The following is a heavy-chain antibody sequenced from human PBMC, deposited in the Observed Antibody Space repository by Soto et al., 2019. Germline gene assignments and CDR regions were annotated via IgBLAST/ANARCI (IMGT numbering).Heavy chain of an antibody. CDR1: GYTFTGYY. CDR2: INPKTGGT. D-gene: IGHD6-19*01. CDR3: ARDPDGRRGWYHWFDP. Sequence: ASVKVSCNASGYTFTGYYIHWVRQAPEQGLEWMGWINPKTGGTHYAQKFQGRVTTTRDTSISTAYMELSILISDDKAVYYCARDPDGRRGWYHWFDPWGQGTLVTVSS. J-gene: IGHJ5*02. V-gene: IGHV1-2*02.